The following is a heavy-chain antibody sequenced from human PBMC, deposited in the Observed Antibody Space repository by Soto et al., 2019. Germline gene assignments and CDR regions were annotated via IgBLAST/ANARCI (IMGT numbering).Heavy chain of an antibody. J-gene: IGHJ4*02. Sequence: EVPLVESGGGLVQPGGCLRLSCATSGFNFSTYWVHWVRQVPGKGLVWVSRINSDGTITDYADSVNGRFTTSRDNAKKTRYLEMNGLSADDTAIYFCTREGCGRYYGGFDTRGQGTLVTVSS. CDR3: TREGCGRYYGGFDT. D-gene: IGHD1-26*01. CDR2: INSDGTIT. V-gene: IGHV3-74*01. CDR1: GFNFSTYW.